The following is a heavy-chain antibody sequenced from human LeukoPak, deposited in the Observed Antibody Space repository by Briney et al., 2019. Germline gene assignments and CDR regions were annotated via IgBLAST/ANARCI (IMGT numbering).Heavy chain of an antibody. CDR3: ARDFRYQDSSGYYSFDY. J-gene: IGHJ4*02. CDR2: IYSSGST. V-gene: IGHV4-39*02. D-gene: IGHD3-22*01. Sequence: PSETLSLTCTVSGGSISSSYYYWGWIRQPPGKGLEWIGSIYSSGSTYYNPSLKSRVTISVDTSKNQFSLKLSSVTAADTAVYYCARDFRYQDSSGYYSFDYWGQGTLVTVSS. CDR1: GGSISSSYYY.